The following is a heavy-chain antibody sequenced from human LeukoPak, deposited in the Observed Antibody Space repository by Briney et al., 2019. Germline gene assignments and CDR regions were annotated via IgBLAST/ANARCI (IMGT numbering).Heavy chain of an antibody. CDR2: IYSGGST. CDR1: GFTVSSNY. D-gene: IGHD6-6*01. CDR3: ARDRVPSIASSRGV. V-gene: IGHV3-66*02. Sequence: GGSLRLYCAASGFTVSSNYMSWVRQAPGKGLEWVSVIYSGGSTYYADSVKGRFTISRDNSKNTLYLQMNSLRAEDTAVYYCARDRVPSIASSRGVWGKGTTVTVSS. J-gene: IGHJ6*04.